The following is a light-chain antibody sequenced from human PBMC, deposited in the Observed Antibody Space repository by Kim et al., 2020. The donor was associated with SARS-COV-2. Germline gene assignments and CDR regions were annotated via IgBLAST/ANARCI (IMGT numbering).Light chain of an antibody. V-gene: IGKV3-20*01. Sequence: SAGEGETLTGRASQSQSGSNGYWYRQKPGQGPRLRIYSEGSRASGIADRVSGSGCGTELDLTISRRKPEASAMEDCQRYESAPQTFGEGTKVDIK. CDR1: QSQSGSN. CDR2: SEG. J-gene: IGKJ1*01. CDR3: QRYESAPQT.